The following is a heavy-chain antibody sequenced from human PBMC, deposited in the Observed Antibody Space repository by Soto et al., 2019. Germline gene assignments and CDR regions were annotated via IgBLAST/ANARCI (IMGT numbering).Heavy chain of an antibody. CDR3: ARDPAEPDYYDSSGD. Sequence: QVQLVESGGGVVQPGRSLRLSCAASGFTFSSYAMHWVRQAPGKGLEWVAVISYDGSNKYYAVSVKGRFTISRDNSKKTLYLNMNSLRDEDTAVYYCARDPAEPDYYDSSGDWGQGTLVTVS. V-gene: IGHV3-30-3*01. D-gene: IGHD3-22*01. J-gene: IGHJ4*02. CDR1: GFTFSSYA. CDR2: ISYDGSNK.